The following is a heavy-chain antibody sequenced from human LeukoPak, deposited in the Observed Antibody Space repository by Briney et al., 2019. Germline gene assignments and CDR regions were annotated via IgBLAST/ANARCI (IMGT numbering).Heavy chain of an antibody. CDR2: ISGRADST. CDR1: GFVFSNYA. Sequence: GGSLRLSCAASGFVFSNYAMSWVRQAPGRGLEWVSTISGRADSTYSADSVRGRFTIHRDSYKNTLSLQMDSLRAEDTAVYYCARSPLIRESYGDKIVKFDYWGQGALVTVSS. D-gene: IGHD4-17*01. CDR3: ARSPLIRESYGDKIVKFDY. V-gene: IGHV3-23*01. J-gene: IGHJ4*02.